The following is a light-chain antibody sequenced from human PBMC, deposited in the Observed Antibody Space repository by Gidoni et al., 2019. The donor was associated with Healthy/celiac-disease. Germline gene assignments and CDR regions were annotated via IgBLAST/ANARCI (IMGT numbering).Light chain of an antibody. CDR3: QQSEH. Sequence: EVVLTQSPGTLSLSPGERATLSCRASQSVSSSYLAWYQQKPGQAPRLLIYGASSRATGIPDRFSGSGSGTDFTLTISRLEPEDFAVDYWQQSEHFGQGTRLEIK. CDR1: QSVSSSY. J-gene: IGKJ5*01. V-gene: IGKV3-20*01. CDR2: GAS.